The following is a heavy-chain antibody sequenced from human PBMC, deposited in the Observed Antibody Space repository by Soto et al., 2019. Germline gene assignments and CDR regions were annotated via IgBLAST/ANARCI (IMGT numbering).Heavy chain of an antibody. D-gene: IGHD2-2*01. CDR1: GYSFTSYW. J-gene: IGHJ6*02. CDR2: IYTGDSDT. CDR3: ASSPRGYCSSTSCRELGNYYGMDV. V-gene: IGHV5-51*01. Sequence: ESLKISCKGSGYSFTSYWIGWVRQVPGKGLEWMGIIYTGDSDTRYSPSFQGQVTISADKSISTAYLQWSSLKASDTAIYYCASSPRGYCSSTSCRELGNYYGMDVWGQGTTVTVSS.